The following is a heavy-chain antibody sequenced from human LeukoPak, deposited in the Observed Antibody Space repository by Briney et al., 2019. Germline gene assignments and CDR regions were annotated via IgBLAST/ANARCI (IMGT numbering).Heavy chain of an antibody. D-gene: IGHD6-13*01. CDR2: IYHSGST. J-gene: IGHJ4*02. Sequence: PSETLSLTCTVSGGSISSGDYYWTWIRQPPGKGLEWIGYIYHSGSTYYNPSLKSRVTISVDRSKNQFSLKLSSVTAADTAVYYCAKRSSSWSPFDYWGQGTLVTVSS. V-gene: IGHV4-30-2*01. CDR1: GGSISSGDYY. CDR3: AKRSSSWSPFDY.